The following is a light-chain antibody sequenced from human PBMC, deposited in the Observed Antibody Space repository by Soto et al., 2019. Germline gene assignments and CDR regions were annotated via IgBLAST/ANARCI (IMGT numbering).Light chain of an antibody. CDR1: QSVSSN. V-gene: IGKV3-15*01. J-gene: IGKJ1*01. CDR2: GAS. Sequence: EIVMTHSPATLAVSPCERATLSSRATQSVSSNLAWYQQKPGQAPRLLIYGASTRATGIPARFSGGGSGTDFTLTISRLEPEDFAVYYCQQYGSSSWTFGQGTKVDI. CDR3: QQYGSSSWT.